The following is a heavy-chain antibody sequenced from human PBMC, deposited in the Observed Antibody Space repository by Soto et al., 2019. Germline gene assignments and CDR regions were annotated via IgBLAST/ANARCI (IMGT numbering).Heavy chain of an antibody. CDR3: ARGVRYCSSTSCYRGEFRWFDP. CDR1: ADSISSGGYS. CDR2: IYHSGST. D-gene: IGHD2-2*01. Sequence: SETLSLTCAVCADSISSGGYSWSWIRQPPGKGLEWIGYIYHSGSTYYNPSLKSRVTISVDRSKNQFSLKLSSVTAADTAVYYCARGVRYCSSTSCYRGEFRWFDPWGQGTLVTVS. J-gene: IGHJ5*02. V-gene: IGHV4-30-2*01.